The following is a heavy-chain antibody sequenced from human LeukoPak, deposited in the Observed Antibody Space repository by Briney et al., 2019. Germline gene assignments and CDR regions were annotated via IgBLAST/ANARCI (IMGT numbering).Heavy chain of an antibody. CDR3: ARDRTYDFWSGYIGPFDP. D-gene: IGHD3-3*01. J-gene: IGHJ5*02. Sequence: GASVKVSCKASGYSFTGNYMHWVRQAPGQGFEWMGWINPNTGGTNYAQKFKGRVLMTRDTSISTAYMELRSLRSDDTAVYYCARDRTYDFWSGYIGPFDPWGQGTLVTVSS. CDR1: GYSFTGNY. CDR2: INPNTGGT. V-gene: IGHV1-2*02.